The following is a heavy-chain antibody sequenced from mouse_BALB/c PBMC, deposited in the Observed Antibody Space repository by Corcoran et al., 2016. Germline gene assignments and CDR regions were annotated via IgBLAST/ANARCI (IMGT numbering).Heavy chain of an antibody. Sequence: EVQLQQSGAALVTPGASDKLSCTASGFNIKDTYMHWVKQRPEQGLEWIGRIDPANGSTKYDPKFQGKATMTADTSSNTLYLHLTSLTSESTAVYYCGRSREGNYVVYWGQGTTLTVSS. J-gene: IGHJ2*01. CDR1: GFNIKDTY. CDR3: GRSREGNYVVY. D-gene: IGHD2-1*01. CDR2: IDPANGST. V-gene: IGHV14-3*02.